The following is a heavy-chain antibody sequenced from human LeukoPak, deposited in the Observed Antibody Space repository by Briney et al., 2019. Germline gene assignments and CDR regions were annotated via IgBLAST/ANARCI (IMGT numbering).Heavy chain of an antibody. Sequence: SETLSLTCTVSGGSISSYFWSWIRQPAGKGLEWIGRIHTSGSTNYNSSLKARVAMSLDTSKNQSSLNLTSVTAADTAVYYCARETRESRYFDLWGRGTPVTVSS. CDR2: IHTSGST. V-gene: IGHV4-4*07. CDR3: ARETRESRYFDL. D-gene: IGHD4-23*01. J-gene: IGHJ2*01. CDR1: GGSISSYF.